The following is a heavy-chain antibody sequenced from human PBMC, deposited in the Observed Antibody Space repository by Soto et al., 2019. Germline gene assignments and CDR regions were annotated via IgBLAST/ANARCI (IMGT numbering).Heavy chain of an antibody. CDR3: ARGPPTTVVAYYFDY. V-gene: IGHV1-69*13. D-gene: IGHD4-17*01. CDR1: GGTFSSYA. CDR2: IIPIFGTA. Sequence: SVKVSCKASGGTFSSYAISWVRQAPGQGLEWMGGIIPIFGTANYAQKFQGRVTITADESTSTAYMELSSLRSEDTAVYYCARGPPTTVVAYYFDYWGQGTLVTVSS. J-gene: IGHJ4*02.